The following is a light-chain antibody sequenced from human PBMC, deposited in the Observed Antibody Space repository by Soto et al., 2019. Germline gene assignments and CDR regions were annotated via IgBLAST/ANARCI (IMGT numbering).Light chain of an antibody. V-gene: IGKV1-5*01. CDR1: QSISSW. CDR3: QQYKSYSVH. CDR2: DAS. Sequence: DIQMTQSPSTLSASVGDRVTITCRASQSISSWLAWYQQKPGKAPKLLIYDASSLESGVPSSFSGSGSVTEFALTISSLQPDDFATYYCQQYKSYSVHFGQGTKLEIK. J-gene: IGKJ2*01.